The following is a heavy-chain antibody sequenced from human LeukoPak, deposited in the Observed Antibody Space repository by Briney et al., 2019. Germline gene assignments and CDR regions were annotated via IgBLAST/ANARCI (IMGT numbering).Heavy chain of an antibody. D-gene: IGHD6-19*01. J-gene: IGHJ4*02. CDR3: AIQYSSGWYGY. Sequence: PGRSLRLSCAASGFTFSSYAMSWVRQAPGKGLEWVSAISGSGGSTYYADSVKGRFTISRDNSKNTLYLQMNSLRAEHTAVYYCAIQYSSGWYGYWGQGTLVTVSS. CDR2: ISGSGGST. CDR1: GFTFSSYA. V-gene: IGHV3-23*01.